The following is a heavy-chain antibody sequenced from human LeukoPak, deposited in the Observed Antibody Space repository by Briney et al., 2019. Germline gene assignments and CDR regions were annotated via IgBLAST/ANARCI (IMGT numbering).Heavy chain of an antibody. CDR3: ASQIWGTGNYEG. J-gene: IGHJ4*02. D-gene: IGHD4-11*01. Sequence: SQTLSLTCTVSGGSISTGSYYWSWIRQPAGKGLEWLGRIYTSGSTNYNPSLKSRVTMSVDTSKNQFSLKLSSVTAADTAVYYCASQIWGTGNYEGWGQGTLVTVSS. CDR1: GGSISTGSYY. CDR2: IYTSGST. V-gene: IGHV4-61*02.